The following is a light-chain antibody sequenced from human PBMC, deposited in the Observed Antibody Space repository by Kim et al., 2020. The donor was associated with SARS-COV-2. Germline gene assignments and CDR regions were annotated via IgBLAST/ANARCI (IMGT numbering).Light chain of an antibody. CDR1: TLGDKY. CDR3: QAWDSSTYV. V-gene: IGLV3-1*01. CDR2: QDS. J-gene: IGLJ1*01. Sequence: SYELTQPPSVSVSPGQTASITCSGDTLGDKYACWYQQKPGQSPVLVIYQDSKRPSGIPERFSGSNSGNTATLTISGTQAMDEADYYCQAWDSSTYVFGSG.